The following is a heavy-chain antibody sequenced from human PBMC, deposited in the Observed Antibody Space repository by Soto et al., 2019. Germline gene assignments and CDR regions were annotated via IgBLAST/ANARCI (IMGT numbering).Heavy chain of an antibody. CDR2: IDPSDSYT. D-gene: IGHD6-6*01. V-gene: IGHV5-10-1*01. J-gene: IGHJ6*02. CDR3: ARRRSSSPGYYYYYGMDV. CDR1: GYSFTSYW. Sequence: PGESLKISCNGSGYSFTSYWISWVRQMPGKGLEWMGRIDPSDSYTNYSPSFQGHVTISADKSISTAYLQWSSLKASDTAMYYCARRRSSSPGYYYYYGMDVWGQGTTVTVSS.